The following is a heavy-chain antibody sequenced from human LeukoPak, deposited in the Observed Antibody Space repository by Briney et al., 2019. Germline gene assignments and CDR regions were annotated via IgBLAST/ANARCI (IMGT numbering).Heavy chain of an antibody. V-gene: IGHV4-38-2*02. CDR3: ASRGSGSSYFDY. Sequence: SETLSLTCTVSGYSISSGYYWGWIRQPPGKGLEWIGSMYHSGSTYYNPSLKSRVTISVDTSKNQVSLKLSSVTAADTAVYYWASRGSGSSYFDYWGQGTLVTVSS. J-gene: IGHJ4*02. D-gene: IGHD3-10*01. CDR2: MYHSGST. CDR1: GYSISSGYY.